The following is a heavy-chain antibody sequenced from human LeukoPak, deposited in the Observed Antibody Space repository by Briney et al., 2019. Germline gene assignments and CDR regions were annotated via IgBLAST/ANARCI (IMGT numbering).Heavy chain of an antibody. J-gene: IGHJ3*02. Sequence: SETLSLTCTVSGVSISSGSYYWSWIRQPAGKGLEWIGRIYTSGSTNYNPSLKSRVTISVDTSKNQFSLKLSSVTAADTAVYYCARDSSRDAFDIWGQGTMVTVSS. CDR1: GVSISSGSYY. CDR3: ARDSSRDAFDI. V-gene: IGHV4-61*02. CDR2: IYTSGST. D-gene: IGHD6-13*01.